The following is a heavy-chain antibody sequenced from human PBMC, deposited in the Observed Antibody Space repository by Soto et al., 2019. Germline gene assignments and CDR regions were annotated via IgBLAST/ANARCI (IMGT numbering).Heavy chain of an antibody. V-gene: IGHV2-5*02. CDR2: IYWDDDE. CDR1: GFSLSTRGVG. D-gene: IGHD5-18*01. Sequence: QITLKESGPTLVKPTQTLTLTCTFSGFSLSTRGVGVGWIRQPPGKALEWLALIYWDDDEGYSPSLKSRLTITTDTSKNQVVLTMTNIDPVDTATYYCAHRPRGYSYHFDYWGQGTLVTVSS. CDR3: AHRPRGYSYHFDY. J-gene: IGHJ4*02.